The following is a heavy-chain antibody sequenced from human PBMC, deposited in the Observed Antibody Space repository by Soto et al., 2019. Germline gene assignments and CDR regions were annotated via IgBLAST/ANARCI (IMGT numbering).Heavy chain of an antibody. V-gene: IGHV4-39*01. D-gene: IGHD3-22*01. CDR3: ARRALVVVITTSGLFDY. CDR1: GGSISSDSYY. Sequence: PSETLSLTCTVSGGSISSDSYYWGWIRQSPEKGLEWIASISYSGTTYYNPSLKSRVTVSVDTSKNHLSLTVSSVTAADTAVYYCARRALVVVITTSGLFDYWGQGTLVTVSS. CDR2: ISYSGTT. J-gene: IGHJ4*02.